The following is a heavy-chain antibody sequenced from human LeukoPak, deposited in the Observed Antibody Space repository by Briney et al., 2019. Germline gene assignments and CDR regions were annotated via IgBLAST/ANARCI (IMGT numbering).Heavy chain of an antibody. CDR1: GDSISSTSYF. D-gene: IGHD3-10*01. CDR3: TRLVVGTVRGVGMDV. CDR2: IYNSGRS. J-gene: IGHJ6*02. Sequence: ASETLSLTCTVSGDSISSTSYFWGWIRQPPGKGLEWIGSIYNSGRSHYNPSLKSRVTISVDTAKNQFSLKLSSVTATDTAVYYCTRLVVGTVRGVGMDVWGQGTTVTVSS. V-gene: IGHV4-39*07.